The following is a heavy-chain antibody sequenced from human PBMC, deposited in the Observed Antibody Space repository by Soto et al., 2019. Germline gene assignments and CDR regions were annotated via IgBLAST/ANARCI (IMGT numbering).Heavy chain of an antibody. D-gene: IGHD6-19*01. Sequence: PWETLSLTCTVSSGSISSYYWSWIRQPAGKGLEWIGRIYTSGSTNYNPSLKSRVTMSVDTSKNQFSLKLSSVTAADTAVYYCARVSSGWYPDAFDIWGQGTMVTVSS. J-gene: IGHJ3*02. V-gene: IGHV4-4*07. CDR1: SGSISSYY. CDR3: ARVSSGWYPDAFDI. CDR2: IYTSGST.